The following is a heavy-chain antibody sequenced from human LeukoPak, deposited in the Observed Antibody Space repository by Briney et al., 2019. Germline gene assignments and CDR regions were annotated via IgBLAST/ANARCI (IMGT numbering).Heavy chain of an antibody. CDR3: AGGTYSSSWYGNYYYYMDV. V-gene: IGHV1-2*02. J-gene: IGHJ6*03. CDR2: INPNSGGT. Sequence: ASVKVSCKASGGTFSSYAISWVRQAHGQGIEWMGWINPNSGGTNYAQKFQGRVTMTRDTSISTAYMELSRLRSDDTAVYYCAGGTYSSSWYGNYYYYMDVWGKGTTVTVSS. D-gene: IGHD6-13*01. CDR1: GGTFSSYA.